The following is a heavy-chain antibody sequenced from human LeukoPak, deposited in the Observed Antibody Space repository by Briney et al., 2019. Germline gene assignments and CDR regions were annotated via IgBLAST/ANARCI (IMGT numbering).Heavy chain of an antibody. Sequence: ASVKVSCKASGYTFTGYYMHWVRQAPGQGLEWMGWINPNSGGTNYAQKFQGRVTMTTDTSTSTAYMELRSLRSDDTAVYYCAREDLAAAGKRRWFDPWGQGTLVTVSS. CDR1: GYTFTGYY. D-gene: IGHD6-13*01. V-gene: IGHV1-2*02. CDR2: INPNSGGT. CDR3: AREDLAAAGKRRWFDP. J-gene: IGHJ5*02.